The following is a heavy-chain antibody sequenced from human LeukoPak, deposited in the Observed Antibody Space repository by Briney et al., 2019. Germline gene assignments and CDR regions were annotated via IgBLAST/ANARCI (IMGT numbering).Heavy chain of an antibody. CDR2: ISGSGGFT. Sequence: GGSLRLSCAASGFTFSTYVMSWVRQAPGKGLEWVSGISGSGGFTYYADSVKGRFTISRDNSKNTLYLQMNSLRAEDTAVYYCAKDPMTTVTTTAYWGQGTLVTVSS. J-gene: IGHJ4*02. CDR1: GFTFSTYV. V-gene: IGHV3-23*01. CDR3: AKDPMTTVTTTAY. D-gene: IGHD4-17*01.